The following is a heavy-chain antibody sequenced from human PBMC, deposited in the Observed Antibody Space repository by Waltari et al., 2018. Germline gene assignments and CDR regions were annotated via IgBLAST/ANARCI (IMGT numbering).Heavy chain of an antibody. CDR2: ISGSGGTT. CDR3: AKSTGSYYEVFDY. CDR1: GFPFSNYG. J-gene: IGHJ4*02. D-gene: IGHD1-26*01. Sequence: EVRLVEYGGGLVQPGGSLTLSCAASGFPFSNYGMSWVRQAPGKGLECVSTISGSGGTTFYADSVKGRFTMSKDNSKNTLFLQMNSLRFDDTAEYYCAKSTGSYYEVFDYWGRGTLVTVSS. V-gene: IGHV3-23*04.